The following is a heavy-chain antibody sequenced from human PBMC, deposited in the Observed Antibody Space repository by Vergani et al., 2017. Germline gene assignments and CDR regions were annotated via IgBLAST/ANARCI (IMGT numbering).Heavy chain of an antibody. J-gene: IGHJ3*01. CDR1: GTSVSSGTHY. CDR2: IYTSGST. D-gene: IGHD6-19*01. Sequence: QVQLQESGPGLVRPSETLSLTCSVSGTSVSSGTHYWNWIRQPADKTLEWIGRIYTSGSTDYNPTLRSRITLSLVRSTNQVSLKVSSVTAADTALYFCARDTAVADDVFDLGGQGTLVSVSA. CDR3: ARDTAVADDVFDL. V-gene: IGHV4-61*02.